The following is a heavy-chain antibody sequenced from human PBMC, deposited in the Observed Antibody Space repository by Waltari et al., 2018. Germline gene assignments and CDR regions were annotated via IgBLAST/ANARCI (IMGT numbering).Heavy chain of an antibody. CDR3: ARDPEVVRDLNGAFDI. D-gene: IGHD3-10*01. V-gene: IGHV3-74*01. CDR1: GFTFSSYW. J-gene: IGHJ3*02. Sequence: EVQLVESGGGLVQPGVSLRLACAASGFTFSSYWMHWVRQGPGKGLVWVSRINTDGSSTSYADSVKCRFTISRDNAKNTLYLQMNSLRAEDTAVYYCARDPEVVRDLNGAFDIWGQGTMVTVSS. CDR2: INTDGSST.